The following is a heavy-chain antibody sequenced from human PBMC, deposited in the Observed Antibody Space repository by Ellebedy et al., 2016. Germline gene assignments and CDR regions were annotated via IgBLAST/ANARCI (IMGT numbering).Heavy chain of an antibody. CDR3: ARSLREQWRQLRSRNAFDI. J-gene: IGHJ3*02. D-gene: IGHD6-19*01. CDR2: INPSGGST. V-gene: IGHV1-46*01. CDR1: GYTFTSYH. Sequence: ASVKVSXXASGYTFTSYHMHWVRQAPGQGLEWMGIINPSGGSTSYAQKFQGRVTMTRDTSTSTVYMELSSLRSEDTAVYYCARSLREQWRQLRSRNAFDIWGQGTMVTVSS.